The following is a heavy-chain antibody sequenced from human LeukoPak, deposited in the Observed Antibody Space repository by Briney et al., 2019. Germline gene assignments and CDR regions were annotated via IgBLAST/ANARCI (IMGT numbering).Heavy chain of an antibody. CDR2: INHSGST. D-gene: IGHD3-10*01. V-gene: IGHV4-34*01. J-gene: IGHJ4*02. Sequence: SETLSLTCAVYGGSFSGYYWSWIRQPPGKGLDWIGEINHSGSTNYNPSLKSRVTISVDTSKNQFSLKLSSATAADTAVYYCASSGSGSYYPFDYWGQGTLVTVSS. CDR1: GGSFSGYY. CDR3: ASSGSGSYYPFDY.